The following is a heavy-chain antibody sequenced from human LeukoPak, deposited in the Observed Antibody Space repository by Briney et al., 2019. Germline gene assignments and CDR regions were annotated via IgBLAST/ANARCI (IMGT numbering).Heavy chain of an antibody. CDR2: IYYSGST. J-gene: IGHJ4*02. Sequence: SQTLSLTCAVSGGSVSSGSYYWSWIRKPPGKGLEWIGYIYYSGSTNYNPSLKSRVTISVDTSKNQFSLKLSSVTAADTAVYYCAREGYSNYYYFDYWGQGTLVTVSS. CDR1: GGSVSSGSYY. D-gene: IGHD4-11*01. CDR3: AREGYSNYYYFDY. V-gene: IGHV4-61*01.